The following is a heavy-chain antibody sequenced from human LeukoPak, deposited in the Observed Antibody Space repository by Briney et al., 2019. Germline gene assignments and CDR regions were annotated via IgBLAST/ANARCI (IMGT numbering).Heavy chain of an antibody. D-gene: IGHD3-22*01. CDR1: GGSISSGDYY. CDR3: ARGDHYNSQFDY. J-gene: IGHJ4*02. Sequence: PSQTLSLTCTVSGGSISSGDYYWSWIRQPPGKGLEWIGYIYYSGSTYYNPSLKSRVTISVDTSKNQFSLKLSSVTAADTAVYYCARGDHYNSQFDYWGQGTLVTVSS. CDR2: IYYSGST. V-gene: IGHV4-30-4*01.